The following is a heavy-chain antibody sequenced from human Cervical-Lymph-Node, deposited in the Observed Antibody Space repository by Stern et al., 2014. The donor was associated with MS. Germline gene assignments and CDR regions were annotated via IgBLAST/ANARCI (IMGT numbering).Heavy chain of an antibody. D-gene: IGHD1-26*01. CDR1: GFAFRRYA. CDR3: AKGGSGSYLD. Sequence: VQLVESGGGVLQPGRSLRLSCAASGFAFRRYALHWVRQAPGQGLEWVALTSYDGRDKYYTDSVKGRFTVSRDNSNNTVDLEMNSLRLEDTAVYYCAKGGSGSYLDWGQGSLVTVSS. V-gene: IGHV3-30*10. CDR2: TSYDGRDK. J-gene: IGHJ4*02.